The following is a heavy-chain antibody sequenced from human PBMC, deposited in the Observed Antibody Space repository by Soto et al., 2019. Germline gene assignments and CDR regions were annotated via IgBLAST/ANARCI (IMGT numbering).Heavy chain of an antibody. J-gene: IGHJ4*02. D-gene: IGHD3-16*01. CDR3: AREVQLGGYYFDY. CDR2: IIPGNGNT. CDR1: GYTFTDYA. V-gene: IGHV1-3*01. Sequence: ASVKVSCKASGYTFTDYAMHWVRQAPGQRLEWMGWIIPGNGNTGYSQKFQGRVTFISDTSASTAYVEVSRLSSEDTALYYCAREVQLGGYYFDYWGQGTLVTVSS.